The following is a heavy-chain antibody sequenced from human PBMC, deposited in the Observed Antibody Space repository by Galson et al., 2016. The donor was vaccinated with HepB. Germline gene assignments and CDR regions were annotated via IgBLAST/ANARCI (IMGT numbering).Heavy chain of an antibody. CDR3: ARDLGGYSGYGGNYFGMDI. CDR1: GFTFSSYS. J-gene: IGHJ6*02. CDR2: VPHYGNNK. D-gene: IGHD5-12*01. V-gene: IGHV3-30*03. Sequence: LRLSCAASGFTFSSYSMNWVRQAPGKGLEWVTVVPHYGNNKYYADSVKGRFPVSRDNSKSTVNLHMNSLRTEDTSVYYCARDLGGYSGYGGNYFGMDIWGQGTMVTVSS.